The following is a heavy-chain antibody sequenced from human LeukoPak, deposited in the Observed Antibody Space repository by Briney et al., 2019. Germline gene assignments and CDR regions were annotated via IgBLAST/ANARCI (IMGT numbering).Heavy chain of an antibody. CDR2: INHSGST. V-gene: IGHV4-34*01. J-gene: IGHJ3*02. Sequence: SETLSLTCAVYGGSFSGYYWSWIRQPPGKGLEWIGEINHSGSTNYNPSLKSRVTISVDTSKNQFSLKLSSVTAADTAVYYCARGRGGSSGSRAFDIWGQGTMVTVSS. CDR3: ARGRGGSSGSRAFDI. D-gene: IGHD6-25*01. CDR1: GGSFSGYY.